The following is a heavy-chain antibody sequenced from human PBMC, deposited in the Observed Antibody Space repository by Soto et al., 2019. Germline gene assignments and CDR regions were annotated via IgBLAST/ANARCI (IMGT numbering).Heavy chain of an antibody. D-gene: IGHD6-13*01. J-gene: IGHJ4*02. CDR2: TYYRSKWYN. CDR3: ARSSRIAAAGTKDFDY. V-gene: IGHV6-1*01. Sequence: QSQTLSLTCAISGDSVSSNSAAWNWIRQSPSRGLEWLGRTYYRSKWYNDYAVSVKSRITINPDTSKNQFSLQLNSVTPEDTAVYYCARSSRIAAAGTKDFDYWGQGTLVTVSS. CDR1: GDSVSSNSAA.